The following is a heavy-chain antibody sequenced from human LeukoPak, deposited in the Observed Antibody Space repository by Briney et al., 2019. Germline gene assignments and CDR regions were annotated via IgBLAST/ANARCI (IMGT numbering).Heavy chain of an antibody. J-gene: IGHJ6*03. Sequence: GASVKVSCKASGGTFSSYAISLVRQAPGQGLEWMGRIIPIFGTANYAQKFQGRVTITTDESTSTAYMELSSLRSEDTAVYYCARDSYGLDYYYYMDVWGKGTTVTVSS. CDR2: IIPIFGTA. D-gene: IGHD5-18*01. CDR3: ARDSYGLDYYYYMDV. CDR1: GGTFSSYA. V-gene: IGHV1-69*05.